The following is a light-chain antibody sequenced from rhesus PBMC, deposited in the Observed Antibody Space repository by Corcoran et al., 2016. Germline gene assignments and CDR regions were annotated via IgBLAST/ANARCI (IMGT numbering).Light chain of an antibody. CDR1: QGISNY. V-gene: IGKV1S14*01. Sequence: DIQMTQSPSSLSASVGDTVTITCRASQGISNYLAWYQQKPGKAPKPLIYYASNLESGAPSRFSGNGSGTVFTLPIRSLLPEDFAIDYCRQHHSYPRTFGQGTKVEIK. CDR3: RQHHSYPRT. J-gene: IGKJ1*01. CDR2: YAS.